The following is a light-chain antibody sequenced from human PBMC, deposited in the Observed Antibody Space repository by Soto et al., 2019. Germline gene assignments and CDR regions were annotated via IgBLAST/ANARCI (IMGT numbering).Light chain of an antibody. Sequence: DIRMTQSPSTLSASLGDRVTISCRASRNIASWLAWYQQRPGGIPQLLIYSASNLQSGVPSRFSGSGSGTDFTLTINGLQPDDFATYYCQEFQSSSRTFGQGTRVDMK. CDR3: QEFQSSSRT. CDR1: RNIASW. V-gene: IGKV1-5*03. J-gene: IGKJ1*01. CDR2: SAS.